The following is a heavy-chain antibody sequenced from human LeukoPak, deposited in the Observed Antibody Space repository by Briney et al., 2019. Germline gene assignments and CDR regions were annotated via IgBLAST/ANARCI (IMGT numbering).Heavy chain of an antibody. CDR2: IYYSGST. J-gene: IGHJ3*02. Sequence: SETLSLTCTVSGGSISSYYWSWIRQPPGKGLEWIGYIYYSGSTNYNPSLKSRVTISVDTSKNQFSLKLSSVTAADTAVYYCARAPRLNYYDSSGYYLAFDIWGQGTMVTVSS. V-gene: IGHV4-59*01. D-gene: IGHD3-22*01. CDR3: ARAPRLNYYDSSGYYLAFDI. CDR1: GGSISSYY.